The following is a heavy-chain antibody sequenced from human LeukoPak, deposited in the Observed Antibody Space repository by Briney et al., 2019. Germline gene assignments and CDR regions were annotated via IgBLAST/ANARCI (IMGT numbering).Heavy chain of an antibody. Sequence: GGSLRLSCAASGFTFSSYWMHWVRQAPGKGLVWVSLINRDGSSTSYADSVKGRFTITRDNAKNTLYLQLNSLRAEDTAVYYCARVIAVADYWGQGTLVTVSS. CDR1: GFTFSSYW. CDR2: INRDGSST. D-gene: IGHD6-19*01. V-gene: IGHV3-74*01. CDR3: ARVIAVADY. J-gene: IGHJ4*02.